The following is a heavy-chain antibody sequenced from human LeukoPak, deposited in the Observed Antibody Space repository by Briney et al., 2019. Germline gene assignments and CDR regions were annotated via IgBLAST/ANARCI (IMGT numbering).Heavy chain of an antibody. CDR3: ARHVLRYLNWFDP. CDR1: GGSISSSPYY. J-gene: IGHJ5*02. V-gene: IGHV4-39*01. D-gene: IGHD3-9*01. Sequence: PSETLSLTCTVSGGSISSSPYYWGWIRQPPGKGLEWIGSMYYSGSTYYSPSLKSRVTISVDTSKNQFSLKLSSVTAADTAVYYCARHVLRYLNWFDPWGQGTLVTVSS. CDR2: MYYSGST.